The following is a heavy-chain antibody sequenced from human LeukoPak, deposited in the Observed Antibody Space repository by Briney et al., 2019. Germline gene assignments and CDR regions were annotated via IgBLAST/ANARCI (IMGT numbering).Heavy chain of an antibody. V-gene: IGHV3-74*01. CDR1: GFTVSSNW. CDR3: VRDLGGRSGH. D-gene: IGHD1-26*01. Sequence: GGSLRVSCAASGFTVSSNWMQWVRQGPGKGLVWVSRISEDGSTTNYADSVKGRSTIFRDNAKNTLYLQMNSVRAEDTAVYYCVRDLGGRSGHWGQGTLVTVSS. J-gene: IGHJ4*02. CDR2: ISEDGSTT.